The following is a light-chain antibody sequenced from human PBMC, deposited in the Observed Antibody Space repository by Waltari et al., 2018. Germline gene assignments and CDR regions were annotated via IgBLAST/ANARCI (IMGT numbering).Light chain of an antibody. CDR1: HNIRNY. J-gene: IGKJ2*01. V-gene: IGKV1-39*01. CDR3: QQTYSTPPT. CDR2: AAS. Sequence: DIQMTQSPSSVSASVGARVTITCRASHNIRNYLNWYQPKPGEAPKLLIYAASTLQSAVPSRFSGSGSGTDFSLTISVLRPEDFAIYYCQQTYSTPPTFGQGTKMEIK.